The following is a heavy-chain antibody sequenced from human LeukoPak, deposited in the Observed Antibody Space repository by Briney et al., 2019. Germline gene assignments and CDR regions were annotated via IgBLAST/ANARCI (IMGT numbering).Heavy chain of an antibody. Sequence: ASVKVSCKASGYTFTGYYMYWVRQAPGQGLEWMGWINPNSGDTNYAQKFQGRVTMTGDTSISTAYMELSRLTSDDTAVYYCARDTGRYCSGGSCYENWFDPWGQGTLVTVSS. CDR2: INPNSGDT. CDR3: ARDTGRYCSGGSCYENWFDP. J-gene: IGHJ5*02. CDR1: GYTFTGYY. D-gene: IGHD2-15*01. V-gene: IGHV1-2*02.